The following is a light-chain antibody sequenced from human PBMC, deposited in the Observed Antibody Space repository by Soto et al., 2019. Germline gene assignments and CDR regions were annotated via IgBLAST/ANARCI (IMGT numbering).Light chain of an antibody. V-gene: IGKV1-33*01. CDR1: QDIKNY. Sequence: DIQMTQSPSSLSASVGDRVTITCQASQDIKNYLNWYQQKSGKAPKLLIYDASDLETGVPSRFSGSGSGTDFTFTINSLQPEDIATYYCHHYDTLPLAFCAGTKVDVK. J-gene: IGKJ4*01. CDR3: HHYDTLPLA. CDR2: DAS.